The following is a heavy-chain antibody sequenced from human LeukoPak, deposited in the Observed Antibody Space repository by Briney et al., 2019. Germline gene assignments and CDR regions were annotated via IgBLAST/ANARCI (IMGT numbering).Heavy chain of an antibody. V-gene: IGHV3-48*03. D-gene: IGHD1-26*01. CDR1: GFTFSSYA. J-gene: IGHJ4*02. Sequence: GGSLRLSCAGSGFTFSSYAMNWVRQAPRKGLEWVSYISSSGATIYYADSVKGRFTISRDNAKNSLNLQMNSLRAEDTAVYYCARDRSGTFDFDYWGQGTLVTVSS. CDR3: ARDRSGTFDFDY. CDR2: ISSSGATI.